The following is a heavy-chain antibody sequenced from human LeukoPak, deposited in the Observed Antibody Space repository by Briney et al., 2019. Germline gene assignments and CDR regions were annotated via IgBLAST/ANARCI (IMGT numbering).Heavy chain of an antibody. CDR3: ARSKLLLPDGMDV. CDR1: GFTFSSYE. D-gene: IGHD2/OR15-2a*01. Sequence: GGTLRLSCAASGFTFSSYEMNWVRQAPGKGLEWVSYISSSGSTIYYADSVKGRFTISRDNAKNSLYLQMNSLRAEDTAVYYCARSKLLLPDGMDVWGKGATVTVSS. CDR2: ISSSGSTI. V-gene: IGHV3-48*03. J-gene: IGHJ6*04.